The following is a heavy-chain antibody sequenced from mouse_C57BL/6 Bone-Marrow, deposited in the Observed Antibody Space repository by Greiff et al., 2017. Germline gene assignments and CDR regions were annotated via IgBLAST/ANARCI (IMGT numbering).Heavy chain of an antibody. CDR3: AYYGSSYEGAFDY. CDR2: IYPGDGDT. CDR1: GYAFSSSW. J-gene: IGHJ2*01. D-gene: IGHD1-1*01. Sequence: QVQLQQSGPELVKPRASVKISCKASGYAFSSSWMNWVKQRPGKGLEWIGRIYPGDGDTNYNGKFKGKATLTADKSSSTAYMQLSSLTSEDSAVYFCAYYGSSYEGAFDYWGQGTTLTVSS. V-gene: IGHV1-82*01.